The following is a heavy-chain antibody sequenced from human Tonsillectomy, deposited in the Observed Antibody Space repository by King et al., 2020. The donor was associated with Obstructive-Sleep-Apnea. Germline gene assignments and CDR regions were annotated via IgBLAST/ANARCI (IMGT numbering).Heavy chain of an antibody. Sequence: VQLVQSGPEVKKPGSSVKVSCKASGGTFSSNAIRWVRQAPGKGFEWMGGIIPVVGTTKFAQKFQGRVTITADESTSIAYMELSSLRFEDTAIYYCARDKMEDGDYYYGMDVWGQGTTVTVSS. CDR3: ARDKMEDGDYYYGMDV. J-gene: IGHJ6*02. V-gene: IGHV1-69*01. CDR1: GGTFSSNA. CDR2: IIPVVGTT. D-gene: IGHD5-24*01.